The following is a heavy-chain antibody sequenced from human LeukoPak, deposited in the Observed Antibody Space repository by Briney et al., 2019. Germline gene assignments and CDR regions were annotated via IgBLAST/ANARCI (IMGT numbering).Heavy chain of an antibody. Sequence: PSDTLSLTCAVYGGSFSGYYWSWIRQPPGKGLEWIGEINHSGSTNYNPSLKSRVTISVDTSKNQFSLKLSSVTAADTAVYYCARAPSIAARRRKYYFDYWGQGTLVTVSS. J-gene: IGHJ4*02. CDR1: GGSFSGYY. D-gene: IGHD6-6*01. V-gene: IGHV4-34*01. CDR3: ARAPSIAARRRKYYFDY. CDR2: INHSGST.